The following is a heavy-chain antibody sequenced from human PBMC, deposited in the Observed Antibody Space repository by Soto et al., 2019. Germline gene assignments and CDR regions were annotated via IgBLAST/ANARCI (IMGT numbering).Heavy chain of an antibody. J-gene: IGHJ6*02. CDR1: GYSVSSSDYY. CDR3: ARVNWNLGYYGMDV. V-gene: IGHV4-39*01. Sequence: PSETLSLTCSVSGYSVSSSDYYWAWIRQPPGKGLEWIGSMLYSGLTYYNPSLKSRVTLSVDTSKNQFSLQLNSVTPEDTAVYYCARVNWNLGYYGMDVWGQGTTVTVSS. CDR2: MLYSGLT. D-gene: IGHD1-7*01.